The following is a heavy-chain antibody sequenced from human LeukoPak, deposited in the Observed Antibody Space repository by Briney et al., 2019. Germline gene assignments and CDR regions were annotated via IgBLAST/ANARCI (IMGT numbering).Heavy chain of an antibody. D-gene: IGHD3-10*01. CDR2: VSASGADT. V-gene: IGHV3-23*01. Sequence: PGGSLRLSCAASGFTLSSYATSWVRQAPGKGLEWVSAVSASGADTYYADSVKGRFTISRDTSKNTVYLQMNSLRDEDTAVYYCAKQLDSGNFYPTGDDYWGQGTLVTVSS. J-gene: IGHJ4*02. CDR3: AKQLDSGNFYPTGDDY. CDR1: GFTLSSYA.